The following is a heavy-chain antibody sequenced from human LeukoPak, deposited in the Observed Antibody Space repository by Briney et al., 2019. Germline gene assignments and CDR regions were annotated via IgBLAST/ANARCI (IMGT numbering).Heavy chain of an antibody. CDR1: EFTFSTYA. V-gene: IGHV3-23*01. CDR3: ARGVTMIVVVSAFDY. J-gene: IGHJ4*02. D-gene: IGHD3-22*01. Sequence: GGSLRLSCAASEFTFSTYAMNWVRQAPGKGLEWVSAISGSGGSTYYADSVKGRFTISRDNSKNTLYLQMNSLRAEDTAVYYCARGVTMIVVVSAFDYWGQGTLVTVSS. CDR2: ISGSGGST.